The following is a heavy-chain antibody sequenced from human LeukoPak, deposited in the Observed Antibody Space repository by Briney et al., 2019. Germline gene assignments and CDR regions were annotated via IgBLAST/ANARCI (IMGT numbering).Heavy chain of an antibody. CDR1: GFTFSSYA. CDR2: ISGSGGST. D-gene: IGHD7-27*01. CDR3: ASANWGGPRRDY. J-gene: IGHJ4*02. Sequence: GGSLRLSCAASGFTFSSYAMSWVRQAPGKGLEWVSAISGSGGSTYYADSVKGRFTMSRDNSKNTLYLQMNSLRAEDTAVYYCASANWGGPRRDYWGQGTLVTVSS. V-gene: IGHV3-23*01.